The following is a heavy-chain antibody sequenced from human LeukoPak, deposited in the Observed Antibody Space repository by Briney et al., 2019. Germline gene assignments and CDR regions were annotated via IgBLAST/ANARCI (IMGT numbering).Heavy chain of an antibody. D-gene: IGHD6-13*01. CDR1: GGSISSSSYY. V-gene: IGHV4-39*07. CDR2: IFYSGTT. J-gene: IGHJ4*02. Sequence: SETLSLTCTVSGGSISSSSYYWVWIRQPPGKGPEWIGSIFYSGTTYYNPSLKSRVTMSVDTSKNQFSLKLNSVTAADTAVYYCTTITPAGFLDYWGQGTLVTVSS. CDR3: TTITPAGFLDY.